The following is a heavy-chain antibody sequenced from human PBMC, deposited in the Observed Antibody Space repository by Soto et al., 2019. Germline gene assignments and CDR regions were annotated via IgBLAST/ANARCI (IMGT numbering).Heavy chain of an antibody. V-gene: IGHV3-33*01. CDR3: ARWDVSGFPRYYYGMEV. CDR1: GFTCSSYG. Sequence: QVQLVESGGGVVQPGRSLRLSGAASGFTCSSYGMHWVRQAPGKGLEWVAVICYDGSNKYFADSVKGRFTISRDNSKNTLYLQMNSPGAEDTAVYYCARWDVSGFPRYYYGMEVWGQGSTVTVSS. D-gene: IGHD3-10*01. CDR2: ICYDGSNK. J-gene: IGHJ6*02.